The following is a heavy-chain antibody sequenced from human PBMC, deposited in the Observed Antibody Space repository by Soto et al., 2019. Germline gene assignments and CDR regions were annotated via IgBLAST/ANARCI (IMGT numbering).Heavy chain of an antibody. D-gene: IGHD1-26*01. CDR2: INHSGST. Sequence: AETLSLTCALYGGAFIGYYWILIGHPPFKRLEWIGEINHSGSTNYNPSLKSRVTISVDTSKYQFSLKLSSVTAADTAVYYCARGRGGSYPYCYYYYGMDVWGHGSTVTVSS. J-gene: IGHJ6*02. V-gene: IGHV4-34*01. CDR1: GGAFIGYY. CDR3: ARGRGGSYPYCYYYYGMDV.